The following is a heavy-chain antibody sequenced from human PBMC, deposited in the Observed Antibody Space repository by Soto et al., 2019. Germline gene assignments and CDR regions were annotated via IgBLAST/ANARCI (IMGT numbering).Heavy chain of an antibody. CDR2: MNPNFGTT. CDR3: ASPARNYDFWSGYSFDI. V-gene: IGHV1-69*13. J-gene: IGHJ3*02. Sequence: GASVKVSCKASGGTFSSYAITWVRQAPGQGLEWMGWMNPNFGTTNYAQKFQGRVTITGDASMSTAYMELSSLRSEDTAVYYCASPARNYDFWSGYSFDIWGQGTMVTVSS. CDR1: GGTFSSYA. D-gene: IGHD3-3*01.